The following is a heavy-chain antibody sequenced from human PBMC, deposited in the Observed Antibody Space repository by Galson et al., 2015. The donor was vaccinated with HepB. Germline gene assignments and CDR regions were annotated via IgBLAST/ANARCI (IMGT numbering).Heavy chain of an antibody. J-gene: IGHJ4*02. CDR3: ARGTDNFDS. D-gene: IGHD2-15*01. V-gene: IGHV1-3*01. Sequence: VKVSCKASGYTFTGYAIHWVRQAPGQRLEWMGWINAGNGYTQYSQKFQDRVTITRDTSASTAYMELTNLRFEDAAVYYCARGTDNFDSWGQGTLVTVSS. CDR2: INAGNGYT. CDR1: GYTFTGYA.